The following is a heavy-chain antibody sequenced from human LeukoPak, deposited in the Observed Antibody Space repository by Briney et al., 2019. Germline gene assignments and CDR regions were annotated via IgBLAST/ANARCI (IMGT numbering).Heavy chain of an antibody. CDR1: GGTFSSYA. D-gene: IGHD3-10*01. J-gene: IGHJ6*02. CDR3: ARDVLTGPDYYYYGMDV. V-gene: IGHV1-69*01. CDR2: IIPIFGTA. Sequence: SVKVSCKASGGTFSSYAISWVRQAPAQGLEWMGGIIPIFGTANYAQKFQGRVTITADESTSTAYMELSSLRSEDTAVYYCARDVLTGPDYYYYGMDVWGQGTTVTVSS.